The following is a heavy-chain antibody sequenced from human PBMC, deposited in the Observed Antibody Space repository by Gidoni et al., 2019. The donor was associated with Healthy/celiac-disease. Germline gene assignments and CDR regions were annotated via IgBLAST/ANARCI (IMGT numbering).Heavy chain of an antibody. Sequence: QVQLVESGGGVVQPGRSLRLSCAASGLTFSSYAMHWVRQAPGKGLEWVAVISYDGSNKYYADSVKGRFTISRDNSKNTLYLQMNSLRAEDTAVYYCARDPAVTIFGVALNWGQGTLVTVSS. D-gene: IGHD3-3*01. CDR1: GLTFSSYA. CDR2: ISYDGSNK. V-gene: IGHV3-30*04. J-gene: IGHJ4*02. CDR3: ARDPAVTIFGVALN.